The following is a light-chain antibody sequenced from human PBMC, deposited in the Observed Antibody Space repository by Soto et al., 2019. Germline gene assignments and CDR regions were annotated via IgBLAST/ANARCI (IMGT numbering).Light chain of an antibody. CDR2: GNS. CDR3: QSYDSSLSAL. J-gene: IGLJ1*01. CDR1: SSNIGAGFD. Sequence: QSVLTQPPSVSGAPGQRVTISCTGSSSNIGAGFDVYWYQQLPGTAPKLLIYGNSNRPSGVPDRFSGSKSGTSASLAITGLQAEDEADYYCQSYDSSLSALFGTGTKVTV. V-gene: IGLV1-40*01.